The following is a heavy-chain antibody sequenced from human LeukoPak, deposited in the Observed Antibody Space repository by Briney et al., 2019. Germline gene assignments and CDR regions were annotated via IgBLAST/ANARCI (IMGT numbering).Heavy chain of an antibody. CDR3: ARGETVGVVPAAMHYYFDY. Sequence: ASVKVSCKASGYTFTGYYMHWVRQAPGQGLELMGWINPNSGGTNYAQKFQGRVTMTRDTSIGTAYMELSRLRSDDTAVYYCARGETVGVVPAAMHYYFDYWGQGTLVTVSS. CDR2: INPNSGGT. V-gene: IGHV1-2*02. CDR1: GYTFTGYY. D-gene: IGHD2-2*01. J-gene: IGHJ4*02.